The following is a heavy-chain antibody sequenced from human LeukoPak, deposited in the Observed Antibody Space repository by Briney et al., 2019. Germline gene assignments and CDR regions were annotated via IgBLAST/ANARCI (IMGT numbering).Heavy chain of an antibody. Sequence: GGSLRLSCAASGFTFSSYGMHWVRQAPGKGLEWVAVIWYDGSNKYYADSVKGRFTISRDNSKNTLYLQMNSLGAEDTAVYYCARDRVYGSGWFDYWGQGTLVTVSS. CDR1: GFTFSSYG. V-gene: IGHV3-33*01. D-gene: IGHD6-19*01. J-gene: IGHJ4*02. CDR3: ARDRVYGSGWFDY. CDR2: IWYDGSNK.